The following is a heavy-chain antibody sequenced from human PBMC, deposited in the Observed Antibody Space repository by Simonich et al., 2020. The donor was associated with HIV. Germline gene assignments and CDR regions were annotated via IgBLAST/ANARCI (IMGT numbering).Heavy chain of an antibody. CDR3: ARHHELGMGWFDP. J-gene: IGHJ5*02. CDR1: GGSFSGFY. CDR2: IYHSGTT. D-gene: IGHD7-27*01. Sequence: QVQLQQWGAGLLKPSETLSLTCVVYGGSFSGFYWNWIRQPPGKGLEWIGEIYHSGTTNTTPSLKSRVTISVDTSKNQFSLKLSSVTAADTAVYYCARHHELGMGWFDPWGQGTLVTVSS. V-gene: IGHV4-34*01.